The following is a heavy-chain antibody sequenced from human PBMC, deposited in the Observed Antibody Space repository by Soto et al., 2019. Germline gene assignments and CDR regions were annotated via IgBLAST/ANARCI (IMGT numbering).Heavy chain of an antibody. D-gene: IGHD2-21*02. CDR2: RTGNGVYT. Sequence: EVQLLESGGGLVQPGGSLRLSCAASGFTFNNYAMSWVRQAPGKGLEWVSVRTGNGVYTYYADSVKGRFTIASDSSRNTLYLEMNRLRVEDSAQYYCAKHRGAYCSGDCYVDFWGQGTLVTVSS. V-gene: IGHV3-23*01. J-gene: IGHJ4*02. CDR3: AKHRGAYCSGDCYVDF. CDR1: GFTFNNYA.